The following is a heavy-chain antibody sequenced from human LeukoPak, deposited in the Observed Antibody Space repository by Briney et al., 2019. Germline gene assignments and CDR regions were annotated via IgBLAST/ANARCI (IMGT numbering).Heavy chain of an antibody. CDR3: AGHHPRNTVDF. V-gene: IGHV4-59*08. CDR1: GGSISSYY. Sequence: SSETLSLTCTVSGGSISSYYWSWIRQPPGKGLEWSGYISYSGSTNYNPSLKSRVTISLDTSKNQFSLKLSSVTAADTAVYYCAGHHPRNTVDFWGQGTLVTVSS. J-gene: IGHJ4*02. D-gene: IGHD2-8*02. CDR2: ISYSGST.